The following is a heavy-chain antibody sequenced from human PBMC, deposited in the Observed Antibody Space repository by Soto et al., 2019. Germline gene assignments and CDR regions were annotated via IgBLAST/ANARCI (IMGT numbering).Heavy chain of an antibody. J-gene: IGHJ6*02. Sequence: QVQLQESGPGLVKPSETLSLTCTVSGGSISSYYWSWIRQPPGKGLEWIGYIYYSGSTNYNPSLKSRVTISVDTSKNQFSLKLSSVTAADTAVYYCANGGYSYGVHYYYYGMDVWGQGTTVTVSS. CDR2: IYYSGST. CDR1: GGSISSYY. D-gene: IGHD5-18*01. V-gene: IGHV4-59*01. CDR3: ANGGYSYGVHYYYYGMDV.